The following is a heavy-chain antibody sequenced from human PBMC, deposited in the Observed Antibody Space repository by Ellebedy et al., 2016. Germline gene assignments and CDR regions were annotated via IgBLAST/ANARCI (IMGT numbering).Heavy chain of an antibody. CDR1: GFIVSSNH. V-gene: IGHV3-53*01. D-gene: IGHD6-25*01. J-gene: IGHJ4*02. Sequence: GESLKISCAAAGFIVSSNHMSWVRQAPGKGLEWVSVIYSGGNTYNADSVRGRFAISRDNSKNTLYLQMSSLRAEDTAVYYCARGPDIPAMYYFDYWGQGTLVTVSS. CDR3: ARGPDIPAMYYFDY. CDR2: IYSGGNT.